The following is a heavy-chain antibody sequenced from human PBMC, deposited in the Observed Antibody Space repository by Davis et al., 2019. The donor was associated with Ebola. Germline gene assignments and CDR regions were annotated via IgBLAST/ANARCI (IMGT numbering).Heavy chain of an antibody. CDR2: IRSSGSII. CDR3: ARGPDYGIRADFFDR. Sequence: GESLKISCVGDEFSFSREDMSWVRQAPGKGLEWVSYIRSSGSIIYSADSVKGRFTISRDNAKASLFLQMNSLRVEDTAVYYCARGPDYGIRADFFDRWGPGTLVTVSS. V-gene: IGHV3-48*03. J-gene: IGHJ4*02. D-gene: IGHD4-17*01. CDR1: EFSFSRED.